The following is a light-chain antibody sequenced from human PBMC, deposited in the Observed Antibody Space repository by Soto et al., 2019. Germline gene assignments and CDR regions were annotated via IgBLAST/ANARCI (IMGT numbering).Light chain of an antibody. J-gene: IGLJ2*01. CDR2: GNS. CDR1: SSNIGAGYD. V-gene: IGLV1-40*01. Sequence: QSVLTQPPSVSGAPGQRVTIYCTGSSSNIGAGYDVHWYQQLPGTAPKLLIYGNSNRPSGVPDRFSGSKSGTLASLAITGLQAEDEADYYCQSYDSSLSGVVFGVGTKLTVL. CDR3: QSYDSSLSGVV.